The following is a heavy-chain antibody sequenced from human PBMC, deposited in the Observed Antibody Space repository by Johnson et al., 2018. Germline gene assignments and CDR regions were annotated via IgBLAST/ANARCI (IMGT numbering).Heavy chain of an antibody. J-gene: IGHJ6*03. CDR3: ARPKVGATSGGMDV. CDR1: GFSFRSSG. Sequence: QVQLQESGGGVVQPGRSLRLSCAASGFSFRSSGMFWVRQAPGKGLEWVATIWYDGTNPSYADSVKGRFSISRDNSKNTLFLQMSSLRAEDTALYYCARPKVGATSGGMDVWGTGTTVTVSS. V-gene: IGHV3-33*01. D-gene: IGHD1-26*01. CDR2: IWYDGTNP.